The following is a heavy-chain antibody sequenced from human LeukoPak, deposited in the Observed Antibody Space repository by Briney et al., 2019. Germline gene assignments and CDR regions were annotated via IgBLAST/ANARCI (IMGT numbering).Heavy chain of an antibody. Sequence: GGSLRLSYAASGFTFSSYSMNWVRQAPGKGLEWVSYISSSSSTIYDADCVKGRFTISRDNAKNSLYLQMNSLRAEDTAVYYCAREGRGYYDSSGLGRWGQGTLVAVSS. V-gene: IGHV3-48*01. CDR3: AREGRGYYDSSGLGR. CDR2: ISSSSSTI. D-gene: IGHD3-22*01. J-gene: IGHJ4*02. CDR1: GFTFSSYS.